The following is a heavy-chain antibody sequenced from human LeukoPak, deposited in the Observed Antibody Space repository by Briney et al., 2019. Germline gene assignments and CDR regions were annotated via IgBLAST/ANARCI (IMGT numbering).Heavy chain of an antibody. CDR1: GFTFSSYA. J-gene: IGHJ4*02. CDR3: VKGGVYCSSPSCPPPYYFVY. CDR2: IRSNGGST. Sequence: PGGSVRLSCSASGFTFSSYAILWVRQAPGKGLEYFSAIRSNGGSTLYADSVKGRFTICRDNSENTLYLQMSSLRAEDTAVYYCVKGGVYCSSPSCPPPYYFVYWGEGALVTVSS. D-gene: IGHD2-2*01. V-gene: IGHV3-64D*06.